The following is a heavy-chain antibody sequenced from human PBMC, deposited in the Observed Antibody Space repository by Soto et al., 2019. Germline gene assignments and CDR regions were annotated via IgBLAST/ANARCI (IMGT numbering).Heavy chain of an antibody. CDR1: GYTFTSYA. J-gene: IGHJ6*02. CDR2: INAGNGST. CDR3: ASTGVNPYYYGSGASPSYYYGMDV. D-gene: IGHD3-10*01. Sequence: GASVKVSCTASGYTFTSYAMHWVRQAPGQRLEWMGWINAGNGSTRYSQKFQGRVTITRDTSASTAYMELSSLRSEDTAVYYCASTGVNPYYYGSGASPSYYYGMDVWGQGTTVTVS. V-gene: IGHV1-3*01.